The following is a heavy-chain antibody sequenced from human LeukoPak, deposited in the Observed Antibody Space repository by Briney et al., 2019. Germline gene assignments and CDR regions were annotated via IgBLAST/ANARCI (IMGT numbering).Heavy chain of an antibody. D-gene: IGHD3-3*01. CDR3: ARHLANDFWSGYYTLGAFDI. V-gene: IGHV4-38-2*01. CDR2: IYHSGST. Sequence: SETLSLTCAVSGYSISSGYYWGWIRQPPGKGLEWIGSIYHSGSTYYNPSLKSRVTISVDTSKNQFSLKLSSVTAADTAVYYCARHLANDFWSGYYTLGAFDIWGQGTMVTVSS. CDR1: GYSISSGYY. J-gene: IGHJ3*02.